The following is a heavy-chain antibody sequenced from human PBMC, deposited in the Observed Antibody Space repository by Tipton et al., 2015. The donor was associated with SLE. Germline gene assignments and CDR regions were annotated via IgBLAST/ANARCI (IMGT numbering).Heavy chain of an antibody. CDR2: IYGGGCTT. V-gene: IGHV3-23*03. CDR1: GFSFRSYA. CDR3: AKALSQSNYYYYMDV. Sequence: SLRLSCAASGFSFRSYAMSWVRRTPNKGLEWVSVIYGGGCTTFYADSVKGRFAISRDDSKNTVYLQMNSLRGEDSAVYYCAKALSQSNYYYYMDVWGKGTTVTVSS. J-gene: IGHJ6*03. D-gene: IGHD2/OR15-2a*01.